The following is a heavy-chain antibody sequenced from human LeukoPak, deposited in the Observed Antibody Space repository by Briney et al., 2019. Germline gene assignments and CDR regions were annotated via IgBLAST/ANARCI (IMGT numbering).Heavy chain of an antibody. J-gene: IGHJ4*02. Sequence: GGSLRLSCAGAGFTFSNCAVSWVRQTRGKGLEWVSSISGSGGNTYYRDSVKGRFTISRDSSKNTVYLQMNSLRAEDTAVYLCAKGPAANSYGSFDYWGQGTLVTVSS. D-gene: IGHD5-18*01. CDR2: ISGSGGNT. V-gene: IGHV3-23*01. CDR3: AKGPAANSYGSFDY. CDR1: GFTFSNCA.